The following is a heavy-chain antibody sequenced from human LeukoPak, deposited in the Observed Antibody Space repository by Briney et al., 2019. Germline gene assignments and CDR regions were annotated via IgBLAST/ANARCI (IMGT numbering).Heavy chain of an antibody. Sequence: GGSLRLSCAASGFIFNAYALSWVRQAPGKGLEWVSTISGGGDNGGSTYYADSVKGRFTISRENSKNTLYLQMNSLRDEDTAVYNCAKHLGGSEYYNLDVWGQGTTVTVSS. J-gene: IGHJ6*02. D-gene: IGHD3-16*01. V-gene: IGHV3-23*01. CDR1: GFIFNAYA. CDR2: ISGGGDNGGST. CDR3: AKHLGGSEYYNLDV.